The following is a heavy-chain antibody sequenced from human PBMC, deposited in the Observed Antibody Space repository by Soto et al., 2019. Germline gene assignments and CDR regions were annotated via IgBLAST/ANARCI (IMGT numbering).Heavy chain of an antibody. CDR3: AREMYSSGWSYFDY. CDR1: GDSVSSNSAA. CDR2: TYYRYKWYN. Sequence: SETLSLTCAISGDSVSSNSAAWNWIRQSPSRGLEGLGRTYYRYKWYNDYAVSVKSRITINPDTSKNQFSLQLNSVTPEATAVYYCAREMYSSGWSYFDYWGQGTLVTVSS. J-gene: IGHJ4*02. V-gene: IGHV6-1*01. D-gene: IGHD6-19*01.